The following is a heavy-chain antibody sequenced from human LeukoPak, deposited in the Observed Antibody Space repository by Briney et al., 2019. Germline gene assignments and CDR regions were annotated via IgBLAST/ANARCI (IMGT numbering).Heavy chain of an antibody. CDR2: ISSSSSYI. J-gene: IGHJ4*02. Sequence: GGSLRLSCAASGFTFSSYSMNWVRQAPGKGLEWVSSISSSSSYIYYADSVKGRFTISRDDAKNSLYLQMNSLRAEDTAVYYCARDPEGEGVLDYWGQGTLVTVSS. CDR1: GFTFSSYS. D-gene: IGHD3-16*01. V-gene: IGHV3-21*01. CDR3: ARDPEGEGVLDY.